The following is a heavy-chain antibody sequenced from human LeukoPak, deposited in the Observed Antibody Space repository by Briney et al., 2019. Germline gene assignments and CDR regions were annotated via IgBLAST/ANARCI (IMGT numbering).Heavy chain of an antibody. J-gene: IGHJ4*02. CDR3: ARGPHRSYYDFWSGYSHFDY. V-gene: IGHV4-34*01. CDR2: INHSGST. CDR1: GGSFSGYY. Sequence: SETLSLTCAVYGGSFSGYYWSWIRQPPGKGLEWIGEINHSGSTNYNPSLKSRVTISVDTSKNQFSLKLSSVTAADTAVYYCARGPHRSYYDFWSGYSHFDYWGQGTLVTVSS. D-gene: IGHD3-3*01.